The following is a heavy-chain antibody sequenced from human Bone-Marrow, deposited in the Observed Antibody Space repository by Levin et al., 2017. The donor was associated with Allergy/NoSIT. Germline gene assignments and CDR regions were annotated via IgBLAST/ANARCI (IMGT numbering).Heavy chain of an antibody. D-gene: IGHD6-13*01. Sequence: ESLKISCAVYGGSFSGYYWSWIRQPPGKGLEWIGEINHSGSTNYNPSLKSRVTISVDTSKNQFSLKLSSVTAADTAVYYCARGRRYSSSWHQRNYFDYWGQGTLVTVSS. CDR2: INHSGST. J-gene: IGHJ4*02. V-gene: IGHV4-34*01. CDR1: GGSFSGYY. CDR3: ARGRRYSSSWHQRNYFDY.